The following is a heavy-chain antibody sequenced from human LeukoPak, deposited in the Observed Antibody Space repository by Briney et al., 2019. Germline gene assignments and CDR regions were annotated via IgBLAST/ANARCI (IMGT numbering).Heavy chain of an antibody. CDR2: IFHSGSI. CDR3: ARAPQPTSYGDYGKRYFDL. D-gene: IGHD4-17*01. Sequence: ETLSLTCTVSGGSVSNGYYYWSWIRQPPGEGLEWIGYIFHSGSINNNPPLKSRVTISVDTSKNQFSLKLTSVTAADTAVYYCARAPQPTSYGDYGKRYFDLWGRGTLVTVSS. CDR1: GGSVSNGYYY. J-gene: IGHJ2*01. V-gene: IGHV4-61*01.